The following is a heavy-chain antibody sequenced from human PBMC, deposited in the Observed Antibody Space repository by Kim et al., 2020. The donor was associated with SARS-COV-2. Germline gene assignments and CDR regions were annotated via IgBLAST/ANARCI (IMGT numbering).Heavy chain of an antibody. J-gene: IGHJ4*02. CDR2: ISYDGSNK. CDR3: ARDRMNGIFDY. V-gene: IGHV3-30*04. Sequence: GGSLRLSCAASGFTFSSYAMHWVRQAPGKGLEWVAVISYDGSNKYYADSVKGRFTISRDNSKNTLYLQMNSLRAEDTAVYYCARDRMNGIFDYWGQGTLVTVSS. D-gene: IGHD2-8*01. CDR1: GFTFSSYA.